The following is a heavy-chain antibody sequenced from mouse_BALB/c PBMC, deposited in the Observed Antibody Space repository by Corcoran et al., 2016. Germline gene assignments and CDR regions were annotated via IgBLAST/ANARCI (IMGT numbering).Heavy chain of an antibody. J-gene: IGHJ1*01. CDR2: INTYTGDP. CDR1: GYTFTNFG. D-gene: IGHD2-4*01. Sequence: QNQLVQSGPELKKPGETVKIPCKASGYTFTNFGMNWVKRAPGKDVKWMGLINTYTGDPTYADDFKGRFAFSLETSASTAYLQINNLKNEDMATYFCTRFDYARRYFYVWGAGTTVTVSS. V-gene: IGHV9-1*02. CDR3: TRFDYARRYFYV.